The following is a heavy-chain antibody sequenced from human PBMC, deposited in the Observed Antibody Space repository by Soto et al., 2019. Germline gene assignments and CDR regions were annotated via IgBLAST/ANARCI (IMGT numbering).Heavy chain of an antibody. CDR1: GYTFTSYG. J-gene: IGHJ3*02. CDR2: ISAYNGNT. V-gene: IGHV1-18*01. D-gene: IGHD1-20*01. Sequence: ASVKVSCKASGYTFTSYGISWVRQAPGQGLEWMGWISAYNGNTNYAQKLQGRVTMTTDTSTSTAYMELRSLRSDDTAVYYCARDWSNPGVNWSDAFDIWGQGTMVTVSS. CDR3: ARDWSNPGVNWSDAFDI.